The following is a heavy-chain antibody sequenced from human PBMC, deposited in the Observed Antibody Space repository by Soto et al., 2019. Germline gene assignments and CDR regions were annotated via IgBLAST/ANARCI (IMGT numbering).Heavy chain of an antibody. CDR2: RKQDGSAR. V-gene: IGHV3-7*03. D-gene: IGHD2-2*01. J-gene: IGHJ4*02. Sequence: VGSLRLSCAASGFTFSSYWMSWVRQAPGKGLEWVANRKQDGSARYYVNSVKSRFTINRENAKNSLFLQMNRLRAEDAAVYYCAGGGSSTRFMDYWGQGTLVTVSS. CDR3: AGGGSSTRFMDY. CDR1: GFTFSSYW.